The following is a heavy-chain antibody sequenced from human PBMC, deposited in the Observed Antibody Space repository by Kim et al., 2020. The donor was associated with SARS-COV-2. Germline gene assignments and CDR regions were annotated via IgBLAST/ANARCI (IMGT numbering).Heavy chain of an antibody. CDR3: ARDQGGGYCSSTSCYLDY. V-gene: IGHV3-33*01. D-gene: IGHD2-2*01. Sequence: GGSLRLSCAASGFTFSSYGMHWVRQAPGKGLEWVAVIWYDGSNKYYADSVKGRFTISRDNSKNTLYLQMNSLRPEDTAVYYCARDQGGGYCSSTSCYLDYWGQGTLVTVSS. CDR2: IWYDGSNK. J-gene: IGHJ4*02. CDR1: GFTFSSYG.